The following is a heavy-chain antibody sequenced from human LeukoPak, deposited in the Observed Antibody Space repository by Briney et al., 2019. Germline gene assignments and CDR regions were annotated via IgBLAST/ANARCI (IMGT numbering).Heavy chain of an antibody. CDR3: ARDSMVRGVMAP. Sequence: PSETLSLTCTVSGGSISSYYWSWIRQHPGKGLEWIGYIYYSGSTYYNPSLKSRVTISVDTSKNQFSLKLSSVTAADTAVYYCARDSMVRGVMAPWGQGTLVTVSS. CDR1: GGSISSYY. CDR2: IYYSGST. D-gene: IGHD3-10*01. V-gene: IGHV4-59*06. J-gene: IGHJ5*02.